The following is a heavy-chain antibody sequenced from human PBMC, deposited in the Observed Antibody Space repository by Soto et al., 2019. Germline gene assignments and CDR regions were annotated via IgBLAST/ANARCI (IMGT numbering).Heavy chain of an antibody. Sequence: GGSLRLSCAASGFTFSDYYMSWIRQAPGKGLEWVSYISSSGSTIYYADSVKGRFTISRDNAKNSLYLQMNSLRAEDTAVYYCARAFEDDFWSGYEYIYRRRAFDIWGQGTMVTVSS. J-gene: IGHJ3*02. CDR1: GFTFSDYY. V-gene: IGHV3-11*01. D-gene: IGHD3-3*01. CDR2: ISSSGSTI. CDR3: ARAFEDDFWSGYEYIYRRRAFDI.